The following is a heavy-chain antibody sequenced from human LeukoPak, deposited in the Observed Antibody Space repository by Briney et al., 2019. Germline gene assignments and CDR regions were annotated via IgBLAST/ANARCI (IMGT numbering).Heavy chain of an antibody. J-gene: IGHJ4*02. Sequence: GGSLRLSCAASGFAFSNYAMHWVRQAPGKGLEWVAIISYDESNRNYADSVEGRFTISRDNSKNTLYLQMNSLRAEDTALYHCARSPGYSSSWFNYWGQGTLVTVSS. D-gene: IGHD6-13*01. CDR2: ISYDESNR. V-gene: IGHV3-30-3*01. CDR3: ARSPGYSSSWFNY. CDR1: GFAFSNYA.